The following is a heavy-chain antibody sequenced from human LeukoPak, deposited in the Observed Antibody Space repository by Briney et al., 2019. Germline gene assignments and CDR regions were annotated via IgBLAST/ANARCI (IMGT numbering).Heavy chain of an antibody. Sequence: SETLSLTCTVSGGSISSSSYYWGWIRQPPGKGLEWIGSIYYSGSTYYNPSLKSRVTISVDTSKKQFSLKLRSVTAADTAVYYCARDLATENYYFDYWGQGTLVTVSS. D-gene: IGHD1-7*01. CDR2: IYYSGST. J-gene: IGHJ4*02. V-gene: IGHV4-39*07. CDR1: GGSISSSSYY. CDR3: ARDLATENYYFDY.